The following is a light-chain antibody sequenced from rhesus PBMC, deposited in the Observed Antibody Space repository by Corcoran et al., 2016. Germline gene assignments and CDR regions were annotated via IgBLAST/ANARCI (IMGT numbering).Light chain of an antibody. CDR3: QQYNSDPT. CDR2: YAS. CDR1: QGFSSY. J-gene: IGKJ1*01. V-gene: IGKV1-37*01. Sequence: DIQMTQSPSSLSASVGDRGTITCRASQGFSSYLAWYQQKPGKAPKTLIYYASNLESGVPSRFTGSGSGTEFTLTISSLQPEEFATYYCQQYNSDPTFGQGTKVEIK.